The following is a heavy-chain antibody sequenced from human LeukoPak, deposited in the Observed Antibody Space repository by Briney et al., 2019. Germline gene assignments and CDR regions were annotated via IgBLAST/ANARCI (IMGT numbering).Heavy chain of an antibody. CDR3: ARLWAGVGELWTGWFDP. V-gene: IGHV4-4*08. CDR1: GGSITSYS. Sequence: SETLSLTCTVSGGSITSYSWSWIRQPPGKGLEWIGCIYTSGNTKFNPSLTSRVTLSVYPSNNQVSLKLTSVAAADTALYYCARLWAGVGELWTGWFDPWGQGTLVTVS. CDR2: IYTSGNT. J-gene: IGHJ5*02. D-gene: IGHD3-10*01.